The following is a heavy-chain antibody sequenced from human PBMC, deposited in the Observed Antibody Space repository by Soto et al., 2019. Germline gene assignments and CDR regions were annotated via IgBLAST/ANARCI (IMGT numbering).Heavy chain of an antibody. Sequence: GGSMRLPCAASGFNFSDYAMHWVRQAPGKGLEWVAVVSHDGRNTHYADSVKGRFTISRDSSKNTVSLEMTSLRAEDTAVYYCAKGGRQWLVTSDFNYWGQGALVTVS. CDR1: GFNFSDYA. V-gene: IGHV3-30*18. CDR2: VSHDGRNT. D-gene: IGHD6-19*01. CDR3: AKGGRQWLVTSDFNY. J-gene: IGHJ4*02.